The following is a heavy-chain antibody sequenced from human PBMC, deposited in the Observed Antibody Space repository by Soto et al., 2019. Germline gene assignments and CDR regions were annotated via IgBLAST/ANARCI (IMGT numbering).Heavy chain of an antibody. V-gene: IGHV3-23*01. CDR1: GLAFRNYA. CDR3: SRGDDILTGPVFDY. J-gene: IGHJ4*02. D-gene: IGHD3-9*01. CDR2: ISGSGGGT. Sequence: EVQLLESGGGLVQPGGSLSLSCAASGLAFRNYAMSWVRQAPGKGLEWVSTISGSGGGTFYADSAKGRFTISGDNSRNRLYLQMTSPRAENTAIYFCSRGDDILTGPVFDYWGQGTLFIVSS.